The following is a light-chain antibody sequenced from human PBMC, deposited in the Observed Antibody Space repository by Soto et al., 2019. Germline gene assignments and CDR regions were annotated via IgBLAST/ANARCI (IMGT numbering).Light chain of an antibody. Sequence: DIQMTQSPSTLSASVGDRVTITCRASQSISNWLAWYQQKPGKAPKLLIYKASNLEGGVPSRFSGSGSGTEFTLTISCLQPDDFATYYCQQYNSYSRTFDQGTKVEIK. CDR1: QSISNW. CDR3: QQYNSYSRT. J-gene: IGKJ1*01. CDR2: KAS. V-gene: IGKV1-5*03.